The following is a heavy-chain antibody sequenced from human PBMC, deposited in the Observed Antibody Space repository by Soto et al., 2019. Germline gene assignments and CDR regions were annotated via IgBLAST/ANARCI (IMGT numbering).Heavy chain of an antibody. J-gene: IGHJ3*01. Sequence: EVQLVASGGGLVQPGESLRLSCAASGFTFSSYWMSWVRQAPGKGLEWVANINQDGSETYYVDSVKGRYTISRDNTKKSLYLQMDSLRAEDTAVYFCARAEAGRDNHHNGGPWGRGTMVTVSS. CDR2: INQDGSET. D-gene: IGHD2-8*01. CDR1: GFTFSSYW. CDR3: ARAEAGRDNHHNGGP. V-gene: IGHV3-7*02.